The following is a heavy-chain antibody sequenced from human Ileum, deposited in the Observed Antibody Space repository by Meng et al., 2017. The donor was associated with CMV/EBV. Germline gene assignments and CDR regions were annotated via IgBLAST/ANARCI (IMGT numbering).Heavy chain of an antibody. J-gene: IGHJ4*02. CDR2: IFTEDNSA. D-gene: IGHD7-27*01. CDR1: GFTFPTYL. CDR3: LRDRPHWE. V-gene: IGHV3-74*01. Sequence: LRLSFAASGFTFPTYLLHWVRQAPGTGLEWVSHIFTEDNSARYADSVKGRFTVSRDNAKNRVYLQMNSLRADDTAVYYCLRDRPHWERGQGTLVTVSS.